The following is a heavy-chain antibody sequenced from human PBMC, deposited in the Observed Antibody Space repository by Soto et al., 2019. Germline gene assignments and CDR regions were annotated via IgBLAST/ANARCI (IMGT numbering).Heavy chain of an antibody. CDR2: IYDSGST. J-gene: IGHJ4*02. CDR3: AGRYGGSLDY. V-gene: IGHV4-59*08. CDR1: GGSISSYY. D-gene: IGHD4-17*01. Sequence: QVQLQELGPGLVKPSETLSLTCTVSGGSISSYYWSWIRQPPGKGLEWIGYIYDSGSTNYNPSLRSRVTISVDTSKNQFSLKLSSVTAAHTAVYYCAGRYGGSLDYWGQGTLVTVSS.